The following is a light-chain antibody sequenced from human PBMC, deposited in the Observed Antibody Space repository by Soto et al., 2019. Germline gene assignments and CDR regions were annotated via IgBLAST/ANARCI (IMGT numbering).Light chain of an antibody. J-gene: IGKJ4*01. CDR3: CQYRTSLGFP. Sequence: IVLTQSPGTLSLSPGERATLSCRASQSVSSHFLAWYQEKPGQAPRLLIYGASKRATGIPDRFSGSGSGTDFTLPISRLEPDDFAVFYCCQYRTSLGFPVGGGTKVDIK. CDR1: QSVSSHF. CDR2: GAS. V-gene: IGKV3-20*01.